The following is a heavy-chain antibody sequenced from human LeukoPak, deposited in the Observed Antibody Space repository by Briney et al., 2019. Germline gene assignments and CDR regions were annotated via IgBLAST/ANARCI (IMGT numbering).Heavy chain of an antibody. D-gene: IGHD6-13*01. Sequence: PGRSLTLSCAASGFTFSSYGMHWVRQAPGKGLEWVAVISYDGSNKYYADSVKGRFTIFRDNSKNTLYLQMNSLRAEDTAVYYCAKPRYSSSWSFDYWGQGTLVTVSS. CDR2: ISYDGSNK. CDR3: AKPRYSSSWSFDY. CDR1: GFTFSSYG. J-gene: IGHJ4*02. V-gene: IGHV3-30*18.